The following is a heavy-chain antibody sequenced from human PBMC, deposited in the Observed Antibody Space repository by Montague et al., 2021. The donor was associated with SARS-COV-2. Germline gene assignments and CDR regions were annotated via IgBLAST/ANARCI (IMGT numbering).Heavy chain of an antibody. CDR3: ARHVSGSLTHFHH. J-gene: IGHJ1*01. V-gene: IGHV4-59*08. Sequence: SETLSLTCTVSGGSLSSYYWSWIRQPPGKGLEWIGDNYYSGSTNYNPSLKSRVTISVDTSKNQFSLNLSSVTAADTAVYYCARHVSGSLTHFHHWGQGSLVTVSS. CDR1: GGSLSSYY. CDR2: NYYSGST. D-gene: IGHD1-26*01.